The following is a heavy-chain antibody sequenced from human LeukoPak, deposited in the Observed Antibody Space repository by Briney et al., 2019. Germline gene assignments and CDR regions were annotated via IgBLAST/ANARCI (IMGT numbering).Heavy chain of an antibody. Sequence: GGSLRLSCVASGFTFSTYAMNWVRQAPGKGLEWVSVISGSGGSTYYADSVKGRFTISRVNSKNTLYLQMNSLRAEDTAVYYCAKRGYSSTWLSPFDYWAQGTLVTVSS. CDR1: GFTFSTYA. CDR3: AKRGYSSTWLSPFDY. V-gene: IGHV3-23*01. J-gene: IGHJ4*02. D-gene: IGHD6-13*01. CDR2: ISGSGGST.